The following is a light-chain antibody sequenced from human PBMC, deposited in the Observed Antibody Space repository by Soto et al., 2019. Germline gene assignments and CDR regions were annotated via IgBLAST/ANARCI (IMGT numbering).Light chain of an antibody. V-gene: IGLV2-14*01. Sequence: QSVLTQPASVSGSPGQSITISCTGTSGDVGGYIYVSWYQQHPGKAPKLMIYEVSYRPSGVSNRFSGSKSGNTASLTISGLQAEDEADYYCSSYTSGTTPLVFGTGTKLTVL. J-gene: IGLJ1*01. CDR1: SGDVGGYIY. CDR3: SSYTSGTTPLV. CDR2: EVS.